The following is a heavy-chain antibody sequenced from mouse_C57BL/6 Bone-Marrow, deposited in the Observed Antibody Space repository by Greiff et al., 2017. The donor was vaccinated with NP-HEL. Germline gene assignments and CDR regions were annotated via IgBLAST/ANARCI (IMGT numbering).Heavy chain of an antibody. CDR3: ARNDPIGYAWFAY. J-gene: IGHJ3*01. CDR1: GFSLTSYG. D-gene: IGHD2-2*01. V-gene: IGHV2-2*01. Sequence: VKLQESGPGLVQPSQSLSITCTVSGFSLTSYGVHWVRQSPGKGLEWLGVLWSGGSADYNAAFISRLSISKDNSKSQVCFKMNRLQADDTAIYYCARNDPIGYAWFAYWGQGTLVTVSA. CDR2: LWSGGSA.